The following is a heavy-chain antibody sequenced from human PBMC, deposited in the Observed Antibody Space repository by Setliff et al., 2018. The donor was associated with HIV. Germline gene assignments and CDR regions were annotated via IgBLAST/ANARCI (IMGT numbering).Heavy chain of an antibody. J-gene: IGHJ4*02. CDR1: GFTFSTYG. CDR2: ISYDGSHE. Sequence: RGSLRLSCAVSGFTFSTYGIHWVRQAPGKGLEWVAAISYDGSHEYYADSVKGRFTISRDNSKNTLYLQMNSLGADDTAMYYCAKDQGHTAMAYVDNWGQGTLVTVSS. D-gene: IGHD5-18*01. CDR3: AKDQGHTAMAYVDN. V-gene: IGHV3-30*18.